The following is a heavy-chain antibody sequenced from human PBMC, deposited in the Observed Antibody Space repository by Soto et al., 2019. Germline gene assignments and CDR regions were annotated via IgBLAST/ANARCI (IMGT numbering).Heavy chain of an antibody. V-gene: IGHV3-74*01. J-gene: IGHJ3*02. CDR1: GFTFITFSKYW. D-gene: IGHD2-15*01. CDR2: INNEGSST. Sequence: GGSLRLSCVASGFTFITFSKYWMHWVRQAPGKGLVWVSRINNEGSSTSYADSVKGRFTISRDNAKNTLYLQMNSLRAEDTAVYYCARCSGGSCYSYAFDIWGRGTMVTVSS. CDR3: ARCSGGSCYSYAFDI.